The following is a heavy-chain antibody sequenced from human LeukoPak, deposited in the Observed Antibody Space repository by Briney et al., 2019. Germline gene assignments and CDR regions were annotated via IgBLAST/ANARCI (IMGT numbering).Heavy chain of an antibody. CDR2: IKQDGSER. V-gene: IGHV3-7*01. D-gene: IGHD3-16*01. CDR3: ARGSMHIYHLYADY. Sequence: GGSLRLSCAASGFTFSNYWVSWFRQAPGQGLEWVASIKQDGSERYYVDSVKGRFTISRDNAKNSLFLQLSSLRVEDTAVYYCARGSMHIYHLYADYWGQGTLVTVSS. J-gene: IGHJ4*02. CDR1: GFTFSNYW.